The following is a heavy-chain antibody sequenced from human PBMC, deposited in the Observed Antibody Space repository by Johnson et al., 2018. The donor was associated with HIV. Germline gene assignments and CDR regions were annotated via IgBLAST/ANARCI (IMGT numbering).Heavy chain of an antibody. CDR1: GFIFSDYY. CDR2: ISSSGRTL. J-gene: IGHJ3*02. V-gene: IGHV3-11*01. D-gene: IGHD3-22*01. Sequence: QVQLVESGGGLVQPGGSLRLSCAASGFIFSDYYMSWIRQAPGKGLERVSYISSSGRTLDYADSVKGRFTISRDNAKNSLYLQVNSLRAEDTAVYYCARTSTTYDTHVGPFDIWGQGTMVTVSS. CDR3: ARTSTTYDTHVGPFDI.